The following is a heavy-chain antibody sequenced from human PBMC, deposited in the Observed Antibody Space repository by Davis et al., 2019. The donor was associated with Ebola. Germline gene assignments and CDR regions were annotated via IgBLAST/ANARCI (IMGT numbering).Heavy chain of an antibody. D-gene: IGHD5-18*01. CDR3: ARRGYSYGYDYFDY. CDR1: GGSISSSSYY. CDR2: IYYSGST. J-gene: IGHJ4*02. Sequence: PSETLSLTCTVSGGSISSSSYYWGWIRQPPGKGLEWIGSIYYSGSTYYNPSLKSRVTISVDTSKNQFSLKLSSVTAADTAVYYCARRGYSYGYDYFDYWGQGTLVTVPS. V-gene: IGHV4-39*01.